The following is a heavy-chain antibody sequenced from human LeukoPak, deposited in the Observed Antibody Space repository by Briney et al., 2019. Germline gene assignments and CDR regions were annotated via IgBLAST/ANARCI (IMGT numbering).Heavy chain of an antibody. J-gene: IGHJ5*02. Sequence: GSLRLSCAASGFTVSSNYMSWVRQAPGKGLEWIGSIYDSGSTYYNPSPKSRVTISVDTSKNQFSLKLNSVTAADTAVYYCARHYGPWGQGTLVTVSS. CDR1: GFTVSSNY. V-gene: IGHV4-39*01. D-gene: IGHD3-10*01. CDR2: IYDSGST. CDR3: ARHYGP.